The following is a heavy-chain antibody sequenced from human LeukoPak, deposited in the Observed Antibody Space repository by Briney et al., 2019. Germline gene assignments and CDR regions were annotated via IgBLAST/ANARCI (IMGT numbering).Heavy chain of an antibody. D-gene: IGHD3-16*01. CDR3: ARERRAWGEDF. V-gene: IGHV1-46*01. CDR1: GYTFTNYY. Sequence: ASVKVSCKASGYTFTNYYIHWVRQAPGQGLEWVGLINPNGGNTGYAQRFQGRVTVTTDTSTSTVFMELNSLQYEDTAVYYCARERRAWGEDFWGQGTLVTVSS. CDR2: INPNGGNT. J-gene: IGHJ4*02.